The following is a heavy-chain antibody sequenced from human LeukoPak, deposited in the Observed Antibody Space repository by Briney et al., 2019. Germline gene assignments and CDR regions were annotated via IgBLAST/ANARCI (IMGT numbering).Heavy chain of an antibody. D-gene: IGHD4-11*01. CDR2: RSIYNGNT. J-gene: IGHJ4*02. CDR3: ARDFPVTTYYFDY. Sequence: ASVKVSCKASGYDFINYGISWVRQAPGQGLEWMGWRSIYNGNTDYKLQGRVTMTTDTSTSTAYMEVRSLRSDDTAVYYCARDFPVTTYYFDYWGQGTLVTVSS. CDR1: GYDFINYG. V-gene: IGHV1-18*01.